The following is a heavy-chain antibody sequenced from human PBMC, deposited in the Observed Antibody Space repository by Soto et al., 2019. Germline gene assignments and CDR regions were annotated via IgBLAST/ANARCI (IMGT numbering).Heavy chain of an antibody. CDR3: AVAMVREILIFESSGMHV. CDR2: IIPNFDTP. Sequence: QVHLVQSGAEVKKPGSSVKVSCKTSGGSFNNYAVSWVRQAPGQGLEWMGGIIPNFDTPNYAQKFQDRVTIIEDESTSPVYMELRRLRSNDTAVYYCAVAMVREILIFESSGMHVWGQRTTVIVS. J-gene: IGHJ6*02. D-gene: IGHD3-10*01. V-gene: IGHV1-69*01. CDR1: GGSFNNYA.